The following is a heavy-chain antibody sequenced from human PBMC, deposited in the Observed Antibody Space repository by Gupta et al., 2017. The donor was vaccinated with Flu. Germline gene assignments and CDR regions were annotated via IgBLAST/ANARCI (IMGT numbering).Heavy chain of an antibody. CDR2: IYHSGST. CDR3: ARDGYGGNPDDAFDI. Sequence: QVQLQESGPGLVKPSETLSLTCAVSGYSISSGYYCGWIRQPPGTGLEWIGSIYHSGSTYYNPSLKSRVTISVDTSKNQFSLKLSSVTAADTAVYYCARDGYGGNPDDAFDIWGQGTMVTVSS. D-gene: IGHD4-17*01. CDR1: GYSISSGYY. J-gene: IGHJ3*02. V-gene: IGHV4-38-2*02.